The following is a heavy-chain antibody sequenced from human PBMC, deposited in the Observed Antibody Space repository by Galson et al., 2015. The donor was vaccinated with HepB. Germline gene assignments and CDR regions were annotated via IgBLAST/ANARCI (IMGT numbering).Heavy chain of an antibody. CDR3: ARGYSGYDRGGGPYFDY. CDR1: GFSLSTSGMC. Sequence: PALVKPTQTLTLTCTFSGFSLSTSGMCVSWIRQPPGKALEWLALIDWDDDKYYSTSLKTRLTISKDTSKNQVVLTMTNMDPVDTATYYCARGYSGYDRGGGPYFDYWGQGTLVTVSS. J-gene: IGHJ4*02. CDR2: IDWDDDK. V-gene: IGHV2-70*01. D-gene: IGHD5-12*01.